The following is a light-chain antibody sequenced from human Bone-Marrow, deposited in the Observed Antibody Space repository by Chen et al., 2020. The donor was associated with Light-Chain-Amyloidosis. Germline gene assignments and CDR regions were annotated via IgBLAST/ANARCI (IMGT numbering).Light chain of an antibody. CDR2: DNS. CDR1: NIGSKS. J-gene: IGLJ3*02. Sequence: SYVLTPPSSVSVAPGQTPTLACGGNNIGSKSVHWYQQTPGQAPLLVVYDNSDRPSGIPERLSGSNSGNTATLTISRVEAGDEADYYCQVWDRSSDRPVFGGGTKLTVL. V-gene: IGLV3-21*02. CDR3: QVWDRSSDRPV.